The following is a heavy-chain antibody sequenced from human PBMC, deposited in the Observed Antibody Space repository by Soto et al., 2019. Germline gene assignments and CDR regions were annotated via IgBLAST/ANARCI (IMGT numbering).Heavy chain of an antibody. V-gene: IGHV3-33*01. Sequence: GGSLRLSCAASGFTLSSNGMHWVRQAPGKGLEWVAFVWYDGSDKYYADAVKGRFTISRDNSKNTLYLQMNTLRAEDTAVYYCARDRYPTSPPDAFDIWGQGTLVTVSS. J-gene: IGHJ3*02. CDR1: GFTLSSNG. CDR3: ARDRYPTSPPDAFDI. D-gene: IGHD2-2*02. CDR2: VWYDGSDK.